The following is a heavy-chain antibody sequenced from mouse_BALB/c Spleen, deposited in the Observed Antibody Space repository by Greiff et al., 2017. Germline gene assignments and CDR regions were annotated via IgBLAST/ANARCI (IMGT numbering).Heavy chain of an antibody. V-gene: IGHV1-15*01. J-gene: IGHJ4*01. D-gene: IGHD1-1*01. CDR1: GYTFSDYE. Sequence: QVQLPQSGAGLVRPGASVKLSCQAFGYTFSDYEMPLVKQAPGHGLEWIGAIYPGSGGTAYNQKFKGKATLTADKSSSTAYMELSSLTSEDSAVYYCTRSRHYYGSSRAMDYWGQGTSVTVSS. CDR2: IYPGSGGT. CDR3: TRSRHYYGSSRAMDY.